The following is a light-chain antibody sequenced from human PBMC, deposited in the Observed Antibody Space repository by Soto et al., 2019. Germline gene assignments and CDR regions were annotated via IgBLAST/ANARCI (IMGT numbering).Light chain of an antibody. CDR1: QIISSNF. CDR2: DVS. J-gene: IGKJ1*01. Sequence: EVVLTQSPGTLSLSPGERATLSCRASQIISSNFLAWYHHIRGQAPILLIYDVSRRASGIPDRFSGSGSGKDFTLTISRLEPEDFEVYYCQQYDSSWTFGQGTKVEIK. CDR3: QQYDSSWT. V-gene: IGKV3-20*01.